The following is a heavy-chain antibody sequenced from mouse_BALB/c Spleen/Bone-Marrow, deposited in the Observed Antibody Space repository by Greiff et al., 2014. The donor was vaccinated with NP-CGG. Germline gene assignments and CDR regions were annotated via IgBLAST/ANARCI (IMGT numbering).Heavy chain of an antibody. CDR2: IYPGDGDT. V-gene: IGHV1-80*01. J-gene: IGHJ4*01. CDR3: ARGARSAMDY. CDR1: GYVFSTYW. Sequence: QVQLQQSGAELVRPESSVKISCKASGYVFSTYWMIWVKQRPGQGLEWIGQIYPGDGDTNYNGKFKGKATLTADKSSSTAYMQLSSLTSEDSAVYFCARGARSAMDYWGQGTSVTVSS.